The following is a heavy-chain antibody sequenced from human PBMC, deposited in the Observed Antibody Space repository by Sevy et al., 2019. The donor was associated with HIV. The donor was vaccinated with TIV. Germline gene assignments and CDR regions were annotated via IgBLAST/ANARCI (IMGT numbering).Heavy chain of an antibody. CDR2: ISYDGSNK. V-gene: IGHV3-30-3*01. CDR3: ARERGSYYEFTDGMDV. CDR1: GFTFSSYA. J-gene: IGHJ6*02. Sequence: GGSLRLSCAASGFTFSSYAMHWVRQAPGKGLEWVAVISYDGSNKYYADSVKSRFTISRDNSKNTLYLQMNSLRAEDTAVYYCARERGSYYEFTDGMDVWGQGTTVTVSS. D-gene: IGHD1-26*01.